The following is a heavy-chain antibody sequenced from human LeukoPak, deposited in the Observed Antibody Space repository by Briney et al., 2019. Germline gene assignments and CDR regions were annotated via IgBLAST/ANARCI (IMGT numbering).Heavy chain of an antibody. CDR3: ATESGGSIRFDY. CDR2: FDPEDGET. J-gene: IGHJ4*02. Sequence: ASVSVSCKVSGYTLTELSMHWVRQAPGKGLEWMGGFDPEDGETIYAQKFQGRVTTTVDTSTDTAYMELSSLRSEDTAVYYCATESGGSIRFDYWGQGTLVTVSS. V-gene: IGHV1-24*01. CDR1: GYTLTELS. D-gene: IGHD1-26*01.